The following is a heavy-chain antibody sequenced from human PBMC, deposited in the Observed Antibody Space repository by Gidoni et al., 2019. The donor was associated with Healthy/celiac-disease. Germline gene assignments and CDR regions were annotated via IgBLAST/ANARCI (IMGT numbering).Heavy chain of an antibody. V-gene: IGHV2-70*01. D-gene: IGHD3-22*01. CDR2: IDWDDDK. Sequence: QVTLRDSGPALVKPTQTLTLTCTFSGFSLSTSGMCVSWIRQPPGKALEWLALIDWDDDKYYSTSLKTRLTISKDTSKNQVVLTMTNMDPVDTATYYCARVDSSGYYQYYFDYWGQGTLVTVSS. J-gene: IGHJ4*02. CDR1: GFSLSTSGMC. CDR3: ARVDSSGYYQYYFDY.